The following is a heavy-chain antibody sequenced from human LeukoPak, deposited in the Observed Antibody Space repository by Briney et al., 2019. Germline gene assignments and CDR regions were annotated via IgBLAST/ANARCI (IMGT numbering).Heavy chain of an antibody. CDR3: ARHEGGYAASDY. Sequence: GESLKISCKGSGXRFTRYWISWVRQMPGKGLEWMGKIDPSDSYTNYSPSFQGHVTISSDKSISTAYLQWSTLKASDTAMYYCARHEGGYAASDYWGQGTLVTVSS. D-gene: IGHD5-12*01. CDR1: GXRFTRYW. J-gene: IGHJ4*02. CDR2: IDPSDSYT. V-gene: IGHV5-10-1*01.